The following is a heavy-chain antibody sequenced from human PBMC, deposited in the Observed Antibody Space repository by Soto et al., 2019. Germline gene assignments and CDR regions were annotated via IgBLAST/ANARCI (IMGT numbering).Heavy chain of an antibody. CDR2: IYWDDSK. J-gene: IGHJ4*02. CDR1: GFSLSTSGVG. CDR3: AHKGPEDWPLDY. Sequence: QITLKESGPTLVRPTQTLTLTCAFSGFSLSTSGVGVGWIRQPPGKALEWLAVIYWDDSKHYSPSLRSRLTTTKDTSKNQVVLRMTNMDPIDTGTYYCAHKGPEDWPLDYWGQGTLVTVSS. D-gene: IGHD3-9*01. V-gene: IGHV2-5*02.